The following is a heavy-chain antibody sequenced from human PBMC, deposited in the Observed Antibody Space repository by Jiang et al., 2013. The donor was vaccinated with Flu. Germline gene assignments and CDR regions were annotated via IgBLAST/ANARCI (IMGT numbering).Heavy chain of an antibody. V-gene: IGHV3-48*03. J-gene: IGHJ6*04. CDR2: ISSSGSTI. Sequence: YISSSGSTIYYADSVKGRFTISRDNAKNSLYLQMNSLRAEDTAVYYCARDGFGELSEDMDVWGKGTTVTVSS. CDR3: ARDGFGELSEDMDV. D-gene: IGHD3-16*02.